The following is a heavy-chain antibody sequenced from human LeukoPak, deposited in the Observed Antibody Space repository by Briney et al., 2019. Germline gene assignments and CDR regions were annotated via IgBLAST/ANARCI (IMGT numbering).Heavy chain of an antibody. CDR2: IYHSGST. D-gene: IGHD3-3*01. J-gene: IGHJ4*02. CDR3: ARAGYFGVVQYYFDY. V-gene: IGHV4-39*07. Sequence: SETLSLTCTVSGGSISSSSDSWGWIRQPPGKGLEWIGSIYHSGSTYYNPSLKSRVTISVDRSKNQFSLKLSSVTAADTAVYYCARAGYFGVVQYYFDYWGQGTLVTVSS. CDR1: GGSISSSSDS.